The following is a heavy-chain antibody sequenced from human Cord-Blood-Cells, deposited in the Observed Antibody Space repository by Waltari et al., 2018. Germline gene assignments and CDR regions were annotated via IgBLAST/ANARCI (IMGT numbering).Heavy chain of an antibody. Sequence: QLQLQESGPGLVKPSETLSLTCTVSGGSISSISYYWGWIRQPPGKGLELVGWINPNSGGTNYAQKFQGRVTMTRDTSISTAYMELSRLRSDDTAVYYCARVDWGSWDYWGQGTLVTVSS. V-gene: IGHV1-2*02. CDR3: ARVDWGSWDY. J-gene: IGHJ4*02. CDR2: INPNSGGT. D-gene: IGHD7-27*01. CDR1: GGSISSISYY.